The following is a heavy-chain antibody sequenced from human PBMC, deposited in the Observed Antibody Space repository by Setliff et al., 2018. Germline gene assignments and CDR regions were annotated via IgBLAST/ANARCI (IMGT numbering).Heavy chain of an antibody. J-gene: IGHJ6*02. D-gene: IGHD3-3*01. CDR2: INHSGST. CDR1: GGSFSGYY. Sequence: PSETLSLTCAVYGGSFSGYYWSWIRQPPGKGLEWIGEINHSGSTNYNPSLKSRVTISVDTSKNQFSLKLSSVTAADTAVYYCARAPRNFGVVINYYYYCYGMDVWGQGTTVTVSS. CDR3: ARAPRNFGVVINYYYYCYGMDV. V-gene: IGHV4-34*01.